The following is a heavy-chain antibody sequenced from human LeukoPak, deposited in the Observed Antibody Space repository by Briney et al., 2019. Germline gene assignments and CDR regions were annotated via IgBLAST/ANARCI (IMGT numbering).Heavy chain of an antibody. CDR1: GFNVSSNY. D-gene: IGHD3-22*01. Sequence: GGSLRLSCAASGFNVSSNYVSWVRQAPGKGLEWVSIIYSGGKTYYADSVKGRFTMSRDNSKNTLYLQMNSLRAEDTAGYYCANTGGRYYDSSGYYSSWGQGTLVTVSS. J-gene: IGHJ5*02. CDR2: IYSGGKT. V-gene: IGHV3-53*01. CDR3: ANTGGRYYDSSGYYSS.